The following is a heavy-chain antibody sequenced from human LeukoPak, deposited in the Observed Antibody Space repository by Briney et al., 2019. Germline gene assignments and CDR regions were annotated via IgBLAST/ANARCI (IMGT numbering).Heavy chain of an antibody. CDR1: GFTFSSYS. J-gene: IGHJ5*02. D-gene: IGHD2-15*01. Sequence: GGSLRLSCAASGFTFSSYSMNWVRQAPGKGLEWVSSISSSSSYIYYADSVKGRFTISRDNAKNSLYLQMNSLRAEDAAVYYCARGSHCSGGSCYSRPRTWWFDPWGQGTLVTVSS. CDR2: ISSSSSYI. CDR3: ARGSHCSGGSCYSRPRTWWFDP. V-gene: IGHV3-21*01.